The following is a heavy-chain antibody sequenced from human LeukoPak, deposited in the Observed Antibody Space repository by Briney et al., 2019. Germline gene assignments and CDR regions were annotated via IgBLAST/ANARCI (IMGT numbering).Heavy chain of an antibody. CDR2: ISYDGSNK. V-gene: IGHV3-30-3*02. D-gene: IGHD4-17*01. CDR3: AKMMWGTVTT. CDR1: GFTFSSYA. J-gene: IGHJ5*02. Sequence: GRSLRLSCAASGFTFSSYAMHCVRQAPGKGLEWVAVISYDGSNKYYADSVKGRFTISRDNSKNTLYLRMNSLRAEDAAVYYCAKMMWGTVTTWGQGTLVTVSS.